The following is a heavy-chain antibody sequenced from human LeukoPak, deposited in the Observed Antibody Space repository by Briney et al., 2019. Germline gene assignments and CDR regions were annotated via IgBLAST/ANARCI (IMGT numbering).Heavy chain of an antibody. CDR3: ARATGTWGHDGFDI. CDR2: ISTSVTYT. Sequence: PGGSLRLSCAASGFTFGDYYMSWIRQAPGRGLEWVSYISTSVTYTEYADSVKGRFTISRDNAKNSLYLQMNSLRAEDTAVYYCARATGTWGHDGFDIWGQGTMVTVSS. J-gene: IGHJ3*02. D-gene: IGHD3-16*01. CDR1: GFTFGDYY. V-gene: IGHV3-11*05.